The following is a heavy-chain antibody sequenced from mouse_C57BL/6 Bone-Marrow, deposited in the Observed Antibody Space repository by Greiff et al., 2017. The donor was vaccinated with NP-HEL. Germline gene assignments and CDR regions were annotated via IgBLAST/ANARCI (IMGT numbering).Heavy chain of an antibody. V-gene: IGHV3-6*01. Sequence: DVQLQESGPGLVKPSQSLSLTCSVTGYSITSGYYWNWIRQFPGNKLEWMGYISYDGSNNYNPSLKNRISITRDTSKNQFFLKLNSVTTEDTATYYCASLYYGSSFDYWGQGTTLTVSS. D-gene: IGHD1-1*01. J-gene: IGHJ2*01. CDR1: GYSITSGYY. CDR3: ASLYYGSSFDY. CDR2: ISYDGSN.